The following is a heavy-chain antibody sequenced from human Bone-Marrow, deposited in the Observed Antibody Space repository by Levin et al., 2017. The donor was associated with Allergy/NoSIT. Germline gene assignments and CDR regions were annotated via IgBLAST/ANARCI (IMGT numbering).Heavy chain of an antibody. J-gene: IGHJ6*02. V-gene: IGHV3-9*01. CDR3: AKEGSSTTNWGYGMDV. CDR2: ISWNSDSI. Sequence: KGLEWVSGISWNSDSIGYGDSVKGRFTISRDNAKNSLYLQMNSLRAEDTALYYCAKEGSSTTNWGYGMDVWGQGTTVTVSS. D-gene: IGHD2-2*01.